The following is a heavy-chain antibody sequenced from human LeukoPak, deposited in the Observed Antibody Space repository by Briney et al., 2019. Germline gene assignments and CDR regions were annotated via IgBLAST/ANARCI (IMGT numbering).Heavy chain of an antibody. CDR2: VDPKNGNR. V-gene: IGHV1-8*01. D-gene: IGHD2/OR15-2a*01. Sequence: ASVKVSCKASGYTVSSYDITWVRQAPGQGLEWMGWVDPKNGNRGYAPKFYGRLTMTRNASINTAYMELTTLRSEDTAVYYCTRGRGSTSFKFDPWGQGTLVTVSS. CDR3: TRGRGSTSFKFDP. CDR1: GYTVSSYD. J-gene: IGHJ5*02.